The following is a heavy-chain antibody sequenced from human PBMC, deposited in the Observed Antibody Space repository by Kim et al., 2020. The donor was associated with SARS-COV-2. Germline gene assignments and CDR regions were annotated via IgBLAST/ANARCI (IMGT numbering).Heavy chain of an antibody. CDR1: GFTFSSYG. CDR2: ISYDGSNK. Sequence: GGSLRLSCAASGFTFSSYGMHWVRQAPGKGLEWVAVISYDGSNKYYADSVKGRFTISRDNSKNTLYLQMNSLRAEDTAVYYCAKVGGDPHIYGDYDSYYYGMDVWGQGTTVTVSS. D-gene: IGHD4-17*01. V-gene: IGHV3-30*18. J-gene: IGHJ6*02. CDR3: AKVGGDPHIYGDYDSYYYGMDV.